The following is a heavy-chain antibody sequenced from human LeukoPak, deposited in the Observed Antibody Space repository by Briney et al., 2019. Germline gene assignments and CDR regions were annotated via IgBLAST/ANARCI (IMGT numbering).Heavy chain of an antibody. CDR3: TSVGYGEYYFDN. CDR2: IKCKSDGGTT. V-gene: IGHV3-15*01. J-gene: IGHJ4*02. D-gene: IGHD4-17*01. Sequence: GGSLRLSCAVSRFTFSAAWMSWVRQAPGKGLEWVGRIKCKSDGGTTDYAAPVKCRFTIPREDSKPTLYLQINSLKTEDTAVYFCTSVGYGEYYFDNWGQGTLVTVSS. CDR1: RFTFSAAW.